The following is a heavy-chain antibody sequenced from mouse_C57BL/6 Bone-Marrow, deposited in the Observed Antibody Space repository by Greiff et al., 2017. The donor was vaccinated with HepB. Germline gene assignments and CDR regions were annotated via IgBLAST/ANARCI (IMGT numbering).Heavy chain of an antibody. D-gene: IGHD1-1*01. Sequence: EVKLVESGGGLVKPGGSLKLSCAASGFTFSDYGMHWVRQAPEKGLEWVAYISSGSSTIYYADTVKGRFTISRDNAKNTLFLQITSLRSEDTAMYYCASPDYYGSSYDFDYWGQGTLVTVSA. V-gene: IGHV5-17*01. CDR2: ISSGSSTI. CDR3: ASPDYYGSSYDFDY. J-gene: IGHJ3*01. CDR1: GFTFSDYG.